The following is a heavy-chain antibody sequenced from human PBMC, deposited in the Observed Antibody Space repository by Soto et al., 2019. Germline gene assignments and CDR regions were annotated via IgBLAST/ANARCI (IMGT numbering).Heavy chain of an antibody. CDR3: AASPLDDSGATPYYYYGIDV. D-gene: IGHD4-17*01. CDR1: GFTFTSSA. Sequence: QMQLVQSGPEVKKPATSVKVSCKASGFTFTSSAMQWVRQARGQRLEWIGWIVVGRGNTNYAQKFQERVTITRDMSTSTAYMELSILMSEDTAVYYCAASPLDDSGATPYYYYGIDVWGQGTTVTVSS. CDR2: IVVGRGNT. J-gene: IGHJ6*02. V-gene: IGHV1-58*02.